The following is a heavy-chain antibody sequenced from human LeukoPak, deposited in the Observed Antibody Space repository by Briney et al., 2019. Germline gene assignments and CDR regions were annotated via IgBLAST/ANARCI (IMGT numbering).Heavy chain of an antibody. CDR2: IYSGGST. CDR3: ARDLNYDSAY. V-gene: IGHV3-53*01. CDR1: GFTVSSNY. J-gene: IGHJ4*02. D-gene: IGHD3-22*01. Sequence: QPGGSLRLSCAASGFTVSSNYMSWVRQAPGKGLERVSVIYSGGSTYYADSVKGRFTISRDNSKNTVYLQMNSLRAEDTAVYYCARDLNYDSAYWGQGTLVTVSS.